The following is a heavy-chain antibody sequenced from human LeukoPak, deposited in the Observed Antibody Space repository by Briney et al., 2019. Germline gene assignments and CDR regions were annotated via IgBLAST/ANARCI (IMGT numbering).Heavy chain of an antibody. CDR2: ISAYNGNT. CDR3: AKEGDSSSWFPTWYFDL. V-gene: IGHV1-18*01. D-gene: IGHD6-13*01. Sequence: ASVKVSCKASGYTFTSYGISWVRQAPGQGLEWMGWISAYNGNTNYAQKLQGRVTMTTDTSTSTAYMELRSLRSDDTAVYYCAKEGDSSSWFPTWYFDLWGRGTLVTVSS. J-gene: IGHJ2*01. CDR1: GYTFTSYG.